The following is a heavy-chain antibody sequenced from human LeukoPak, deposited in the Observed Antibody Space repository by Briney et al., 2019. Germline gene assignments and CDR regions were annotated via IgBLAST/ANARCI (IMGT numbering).Heavy chain of an antibody. CDR3: ARNLAAAGTDY. J-gene: IGHJ4*02. D-gene: IGHD6-13*01. CDR2: ISGSGVST. CDR1: GLTFSNYA. Sequence: PGGSLRLSCAASGLTFSNYAMSWVRQAPGKGLERVSGISGSGVSTNYADSVKGRFTISRDNSKGTLYLQMNSLRAEDTAVYYCARNLAAAGTDYWGQGTLVTVSS. V-gene: IGHV3-23*01.